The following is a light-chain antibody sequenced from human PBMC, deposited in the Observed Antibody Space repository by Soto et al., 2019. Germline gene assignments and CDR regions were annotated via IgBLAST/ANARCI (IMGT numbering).Light chain of an antibody. CDR3: QQSYSLPYT. J-gene: IGKJ2*01. V-gene: IGKV1-39*01. Sequence: IQMPQSPSSLSASVGDRVTITCRPSQSIDQFVNWYQQKPGTAPNLLSYAASSLQSGVSSRVSGRGSGTDFTLTISSLQPEDSATYYCQQSYSLPYTFGQGTKVDIK. CDR1: QSIDQF. CDR2: AAS.